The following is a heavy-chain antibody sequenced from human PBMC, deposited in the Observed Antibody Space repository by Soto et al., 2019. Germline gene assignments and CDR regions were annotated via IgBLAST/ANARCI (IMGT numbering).Heavy chain of an antibody. CDR1: GYTFTSYA. J-gene: IGHJ6*02. D-gene: IGHD3-3*01. CDR2: INAGNGNT. Sequence: ASVKVSCKASGYTFTSYAMHWVRQAPGQRLEWMGWINAGNGNTKYSQKFQGRVTITRDTSASTAYMELSSLRSEDTAVYYCAYCPAQFWSGYYYYGMDVWGQGTTVTVSS. V-gene: IGHV1-3*01. CDR3: AYCPAQFWSGYYYYGMDV.